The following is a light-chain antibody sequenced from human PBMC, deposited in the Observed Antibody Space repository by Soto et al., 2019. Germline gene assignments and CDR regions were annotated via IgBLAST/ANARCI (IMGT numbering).Light chain of an antibody. CDR2: GAS. CDR3: QQYGSSPPMYT. V-gene: IGKV3-20*01. CDR1: QSVSSRY. J-gene: IGKJ2*01. Sequence: EIVLTQSPGTLSLSPGDRATLSCRASQSVSSRYLAWYQQKPGQAPRLLVYGASTRATGIPDRFSGSGSGTDFTLTISRLEPEDFAVYNCQQYGSSPPMYTFGQGTKLEIK.